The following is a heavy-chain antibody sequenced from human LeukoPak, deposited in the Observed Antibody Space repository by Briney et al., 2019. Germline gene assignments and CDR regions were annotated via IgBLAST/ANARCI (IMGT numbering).Heavy chain of an antibody. J-gene: IGHJ4*02. V-gene: IGHV3-21*01. CDR3: ARDDYSNPLSY. CDR2: ISSSSSYI. D-gene: IGHD4-11*01. Sequence: GGSLRLSCTASGFTFSSYSMNWVRQAPGKGLEWVSSISSSSSYIYYADSVKGRFTISRDNARNSLYLQMNSLRAEDTAVYYCARDDYSNPLSYWGQGTLVTVSS. CDR1: GFTFSSYS.